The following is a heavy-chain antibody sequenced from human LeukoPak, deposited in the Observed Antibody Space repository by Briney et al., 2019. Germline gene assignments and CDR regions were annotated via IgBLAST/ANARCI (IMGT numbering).Heavy chain of an antibody. V-gene: IGHV4-34*01. J-gene: IGHJ6*02. CDR3: VISGGSDDGMDV. CDR1: GGSFSGYY. Sequence: SETLSLTCAVYGGSFSGYYWSWIRQPPGKGLEWIGSIYYSGSTYYNPSLKSRVTISVDTSKNQFSLKLSSVTAADTAVYYCVISGGSDDGMDVWGQGTTVTVSS. CDR2: IYYSGST. D-gene: IGHD2-15*01.